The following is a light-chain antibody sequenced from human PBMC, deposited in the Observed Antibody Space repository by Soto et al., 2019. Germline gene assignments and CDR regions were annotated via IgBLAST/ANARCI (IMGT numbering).Light chain of an antibody. CDR1: QIIRDY. CDR2: GAS. J-gene: IGKJ1*01. V-gene: IGKV3-15*01. CDR3: QQYDKWPPT. Sequence: EIVMTQSPATLSVSPGEGATLSCGASQIIRDYLAWYQQKPGQAPRLLIHGASTRAPGIPARFSGGGSGTDFTLTISSLQSEDFAVYYCQQYDKWPPTFGQGTKVDIK.